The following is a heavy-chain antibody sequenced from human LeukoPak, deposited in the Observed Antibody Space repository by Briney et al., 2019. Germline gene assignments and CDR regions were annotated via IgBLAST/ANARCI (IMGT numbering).Heavy chain of an antibody. Sequence: VASVKVSCKASGYTFTSYGISWVRQAPGQGLEWMGWISAYNGNTNYAQKLQGRVTMTTDTSTSTAYMELRSLRSDDTAVYYCARVGYYYDSSGYSYFYYYYYGMDVWGQGTTVTVSS. J-gene: IGHJ6*02. V-gene: IGHV1-18*01. D-gene: IGHD3-22*01. CDR3: ARVGYYYDSSGYSYFYYYYYGMDV. CDR2: ISAYNGNT. CDR1: GYTFTSYG.